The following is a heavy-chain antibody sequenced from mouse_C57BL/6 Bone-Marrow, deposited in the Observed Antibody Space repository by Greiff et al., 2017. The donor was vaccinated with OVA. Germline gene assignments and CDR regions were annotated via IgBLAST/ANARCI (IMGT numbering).Heavy chain of an antibody. CDR3: ARRDITTVVAPFDY. V-gene: IGHV1-59*01. J-gene: IGHJ2*01. Sequence: VQLQQPGAELVRPGTSVKLSCKASGYTFTSYWMHWVKQRPGQGLECIGVIDPSDSYTNYNQKFKGKATLTVDTSSSTAYMQLSSLTSEDSAVYYCARRDITTVVAPFDYWGQGTTLTVSS. CDR1: GYTFTSYW. D-gene: IGHD1-1*01. CDR2: IDPSDSYT.